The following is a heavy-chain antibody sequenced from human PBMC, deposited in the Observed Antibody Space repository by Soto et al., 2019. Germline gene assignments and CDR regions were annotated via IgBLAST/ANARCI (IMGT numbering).Heavy chain of an antibody. D-gene: IGHD4-17*01. CDR2: ISYSGTT. J-gene: IGHJ4*02. CDR3: ATMGTPVTGLYYFDY. Sequence: QVQLQESGPGLVKPSQTLSLTCTVSGGSISSGNYYWSWIRQPPGKGLEWIGFISYSGTTHYSAYLRSRVSISVDTSKNHFSLDLSSVTAADTAVYYCATMGTPVTGLYYFDYWGQGTLVTVSS. V-gene: IGHV4-30-4*01. CDR1: GGSISSGNYY.